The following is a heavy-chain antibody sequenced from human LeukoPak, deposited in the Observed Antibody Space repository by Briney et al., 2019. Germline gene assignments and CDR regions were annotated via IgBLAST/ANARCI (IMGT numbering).Heavy chain of an antibody. CDR3: ARGDANWGYYFDY. V-gene: IGHV3-20*04. CDR2: ITWNGGST. CDR1: GFTFSSYG. D-gene: IGHD7-27*01. J-gene: IGHJ4*02. Sequence: PGGSLRLSCAASGFTFSSYGMSWVRQAPGKGLEWVSGITWNGGSTGYADSVKGRFTISRDNAKNSLYLQMNSLGAEDTALYYCARGDANWGYYFDYWGQGTLVTVSS.